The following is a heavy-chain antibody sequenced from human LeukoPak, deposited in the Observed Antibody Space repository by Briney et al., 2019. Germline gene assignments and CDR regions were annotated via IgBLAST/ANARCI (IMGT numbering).Heavy chain of an antibody. Sequence: QPGGSLTLSCAASGFIFNNYAMSWVRQAPGKGLEWVSAISESGGETYHADSVKGRFTISRDTSKSTLYPQLNSLRAEDTAIYYCAKGIDSTGYYPFDYWGQGTLVTVSS. CDR3: AKGIDSTGYYPFDY. CDR2: ISESGGET. CDR1: GFIFNNYA. J-gene: IGHJ4*02. V-gene: IGHV3-23*01. D-gene: IGHD3-22*01.